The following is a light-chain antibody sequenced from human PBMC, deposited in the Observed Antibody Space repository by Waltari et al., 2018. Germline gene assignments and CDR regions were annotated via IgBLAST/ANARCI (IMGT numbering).Light chain of an antibody. J-gene: IGKJ5*01. V-gene: IGKV1-9*01. CDR3: QQRSNWPRT. Sequence: IQLTQSPSALSASVGDRVTITCRATQDIYTYLAWYQQEPGKAPKLLIYAASTLQSGVPSRFSGSGSGTDFTLTISSLEPEDFAVYYCQQRSNWPRTFGQGTRLEIK. CDR1: QDIYTY. CDR2: AAS.